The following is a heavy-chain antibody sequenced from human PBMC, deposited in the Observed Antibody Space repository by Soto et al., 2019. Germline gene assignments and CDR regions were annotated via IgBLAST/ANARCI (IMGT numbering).Heavy chain of an antibody. Sequence: ASVKVSCKASGYTFTSYGISWVRQAPGQGLEWMGRISAYNGNTNYAQKLQGRVTMTTDTSTSTAYMELRSLRSDDTAVYYCAREDYDSSGYYYWVWFDPWGQGTLVTVSS. CDR3: AREDYDSSGYYYWVWFDP. V-gene: IGHV1-18*01. CDR2: ISAYNGNT. D-gene: IGHD3-22*01. CDR1: GYTFTSYG. J-gene: IGHJ5*02.